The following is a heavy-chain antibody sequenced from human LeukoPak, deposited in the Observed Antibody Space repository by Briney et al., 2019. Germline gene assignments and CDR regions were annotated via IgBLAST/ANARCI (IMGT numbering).Heavy chain of an antibody. V-gene: IGHV4-38-2*02. D-gene: IGHD4/OR15-4a*01. CDR1: GYSISSGYY. CDR3: ARGAKTGPGSY. CDR2: IYHSGST. J-gene: IGHJ4*02. Sequence: SETLSLTCTVSGYSISSGYYWGWIRQPPGKGLEWIGSIYHSGSTYYNPSLKSRVTISVDTSKNQFSLKLSSVTAADTAVYYCARGAKTGPGSYWGQGTLVTVSS.